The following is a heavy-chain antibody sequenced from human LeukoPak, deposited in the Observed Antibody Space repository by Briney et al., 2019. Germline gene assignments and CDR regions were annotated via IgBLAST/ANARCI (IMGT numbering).Heavy chain of an antibody. Sequence: GGSLRLSCVGSGFTFSIDGMNWARQAPGKGLEWVSSISPDSAFIPQADSVKGRFTISRDNAKNSLYLQMESLRVEDTAVYYCANFQTVGVKPFEHWGQGTLVTVSS. J-gene: IGHJ5*02. CDR3: ANFQTVGVKPFEH. CDR2: ISPDSAFI. V-gene: IGHV3-21*01. CDR1: GFTFSIDG. D-gene: IGHD1-26*01.